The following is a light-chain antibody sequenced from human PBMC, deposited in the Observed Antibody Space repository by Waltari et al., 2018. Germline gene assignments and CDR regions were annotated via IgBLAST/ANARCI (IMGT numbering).Light chain of an antibody. CDR3: CSYAGRYTVL. V-gene: IGLV2-11*01. J-gene: IGLJ2*01. CDR1: SSDVGGYKY. Sequence: QSALTQPRSVSGSPGQSVTISCTGTSSDVGGYKYVSWYQQHPGKAPKVMIYAVSKRPPGVPDRVSGSKSGNTAYLTISGLQAEDEADYYCCSYAGRYTVLFGGGTKVTVL. CDR2: AVS.